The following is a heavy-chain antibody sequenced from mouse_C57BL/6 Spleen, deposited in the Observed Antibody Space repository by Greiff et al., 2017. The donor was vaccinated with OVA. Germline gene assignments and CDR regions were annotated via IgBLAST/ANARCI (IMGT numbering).Heavy chain of an antibody. CDR2: IDPSDSYT. Sequence: QVQLQQPGAELVRPGTSVKLSCKASGYTFTSYWMHWVKQRPGQGLEWIGVIDPSDSYTNYNQKFKGKATLTVDTSSSTAYMQLSSLTSEDAAVYYCARETAQAYWGQGTTLTVSS. D-gene: IGHD3-2*02. CDR1: GYTFTSYW. CDR3: ARETAQAY. V-gene: IGHV1-59*01. J-gene: IGHJ2*01.